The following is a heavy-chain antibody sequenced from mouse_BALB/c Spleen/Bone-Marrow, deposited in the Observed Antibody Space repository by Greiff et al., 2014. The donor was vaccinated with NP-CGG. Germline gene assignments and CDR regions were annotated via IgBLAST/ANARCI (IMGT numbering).Heavy chain of an antibody. CDR1: GYTFTDYA. CDR3: ARDISGYVRAMDY. Sequence: QGQLQPSGPELVSPGVSVKISCKASGYTFTDYAIHWGKKSHLKRVEGVGIISTYSGNTNYNQKFKGKATMTVDKSSSTAYMELARLTSEDSAIYYCARDISGYVRAMDYWGQGTSVTVSS. CDR2: ISTYSGNT. J-gene: IGHJ4*01. V-gene: IGHV1-67*01. D-gene: IGHD3-2*01.